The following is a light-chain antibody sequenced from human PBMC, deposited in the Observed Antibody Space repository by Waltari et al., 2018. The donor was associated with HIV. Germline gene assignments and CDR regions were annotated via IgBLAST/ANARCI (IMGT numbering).Light chain of an antibody. J-gene: IGKJ3*01. CDR3: QQYGGSSFT. CDR2: GAS. Sequence: EIVLTQSPGTLSLSPGERAHLSCRASQSVSNNYLAWYQQKPGQPPRLLIDGASSRATGIPDRFSSSGSGTDFTLTISRLEPEDFAVYYCQQYGGSSFTFGPGTKVDIK. V-gene: IGKV3-20*01. CDR1: QSVSNNY.